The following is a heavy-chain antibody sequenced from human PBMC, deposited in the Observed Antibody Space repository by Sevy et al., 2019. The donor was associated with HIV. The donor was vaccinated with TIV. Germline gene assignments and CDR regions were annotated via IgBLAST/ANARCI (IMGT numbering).Heavy chain of an antibody. Sequence: GGSLRLSCAASGFTFSSYAMSRVRQAPGKGLEWVSAISGSGGSTYYADSVKGRFTISRDNSKNTLYLQMNSLRAEDTAVYYCAKDRSGSWYYFDYWGQGTLVTVSS. J-gene: IGHJ4*02. D-gene: IGHD6-13*01. CDR1: GFTFSSYA. CDR2: ISGSGGST. CDR3: AKDRSGSWYYFDY. V-gene: IGHV3-23*01.